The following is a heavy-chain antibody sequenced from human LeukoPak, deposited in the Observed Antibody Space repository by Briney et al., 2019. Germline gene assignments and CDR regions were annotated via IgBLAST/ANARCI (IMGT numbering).Heavy chain of an antibody. Sequence: PAGGSLRLSCAASGFTVSSNYMSWVRQAPGKGLEWVSVIYSGGSTYYADSVKDRFTISRDNSKNTLYLQMNSLRAEDTALYYCASRGTNDFDCWGQGTLVTVSS. CDR1: GFTVSSNY. CDR2: IYSGGST. CDR3: ASRGTNDFDC. V-gene: IGHV3-66*01. J-gene: IGHJ4*02. D-gene: IGHD3-16*01.